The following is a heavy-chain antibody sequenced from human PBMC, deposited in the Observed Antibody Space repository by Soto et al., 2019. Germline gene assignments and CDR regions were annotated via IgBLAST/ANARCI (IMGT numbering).Heavy chain of an antibody. Sequence: QVQLVESGGGVVQPGRSLRLSCAASGFTFSSYGMHWVRQAPGKGLEWVAVISYDGSNKYYADSVKGRFTISRDNPKNTLYLQMNSLRAEDTAVYYCAKDWGRSVEGYWGQGTLVTFSS. CDR3: AKDWGRSVEGY. D-gene: IGHD3-16*01. V-gene: IGHV3-30*18. CDR1: GFTFSSYG. CDR2: ISYDGSNK. J-gene: IGHJ4*02.